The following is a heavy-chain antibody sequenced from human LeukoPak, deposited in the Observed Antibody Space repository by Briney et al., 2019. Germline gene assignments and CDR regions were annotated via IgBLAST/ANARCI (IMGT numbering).Heavy chain of an antibody. CDR1: GYTFTGYY. CDR2: ITPNTGDT. J-gene: IGHJ4*02. V-gene: IGHV1-2*06. Sequence: ASVKVSCKTSGYTFTGYYVHWVRQAPGQGLEWMGRITPNTGDTIYAQMFQGRATMTRDPSTSAAYMALSSLTPDDTAIYYCARDLVGGIWSAGFWGQGTLVTVSS. D-gene: IGHD3-3*01. CDR3: ARDLVGGIWSAGF.